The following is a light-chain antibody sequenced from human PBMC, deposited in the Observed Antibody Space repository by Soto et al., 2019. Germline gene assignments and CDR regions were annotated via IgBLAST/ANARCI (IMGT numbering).Light chain of an antibody. V-gene: IGKV3-11*01. CDR2: DAA. CDR1: QSVSTY. J-gene: IGKJ4*01. Sequence: EVVLTQSPATLSLSPGERATLSCRASQSVSTYLAWYQHKPGQAPSLLIYDAAIRATGTPARFSGGGSGTDFHLTSRSLAHEDLAVYYGQPRSDWPPGATFGGGTKVEIK. CDR3: QPRSDWPPGAT.